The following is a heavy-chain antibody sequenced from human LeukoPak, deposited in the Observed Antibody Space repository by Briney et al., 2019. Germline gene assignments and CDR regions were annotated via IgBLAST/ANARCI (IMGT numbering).Heavy chain of an antibody. V-gene: IGHV4-59*01. CDR3: ARGSRDGHNYYFDY. CDR1: GGSISSYY. D-gene: IGHD5-24*01. CDR2: IYYSGST. Sequence: SETLSLTCTVSGGSISSYYWSWIRQPPGKGLEWIGYIYYSGSTNYNPSLKSRVTISVDTSKNQFSLKLSSVTAADTAVYYCARGSRDGHNYYFDYWGQGTLVTVSS. J-gene: IGHJ4*02.